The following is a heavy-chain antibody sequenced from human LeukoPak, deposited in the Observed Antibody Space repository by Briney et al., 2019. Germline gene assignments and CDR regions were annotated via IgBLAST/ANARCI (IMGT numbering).Heavy chain of an antibody. CDR2: IYSGGST. CDR3: ARLAAAVGDAFDI. V-gene: IGHV3-66*04. J-gene: IGHJ3*02. CDR1: GFTVSSNY. D-gene: IGHD6-13*01. Sequence: PGGSLRLPCAASGFTVSSNYMSWVRQAPGKGLEWVSVIYSGGSTYYADSVKGRFTISRDNSKNTLYLQMNSLRAEDTAVYYCARLAAAVGDAFDIWGQGTMVTVSS.